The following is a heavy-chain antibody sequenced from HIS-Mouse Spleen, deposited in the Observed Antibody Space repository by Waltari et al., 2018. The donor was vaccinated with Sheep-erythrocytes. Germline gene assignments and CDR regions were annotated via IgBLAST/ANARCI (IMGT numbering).Heavy chain of an antibody. Sequence: QVQLVQSGAEVKKPGSSVKVSCKVSGGTFSSYAISWVRQAPGQGLEWMGRIIPILGIATYAQKFQGRVTITADKSTSTAYMELSSLRSEDTAVYYCAQTGATTPHFDYWGQGTLVTVSS. J-gene: IGHJ4*02. CDR2: IIPILGIA. V-gene: IGHV1-69*04. D-gene: IGHD1-26*01. CDR1: GGTFSSYA. CDR3: AQTGATTPHFDY.